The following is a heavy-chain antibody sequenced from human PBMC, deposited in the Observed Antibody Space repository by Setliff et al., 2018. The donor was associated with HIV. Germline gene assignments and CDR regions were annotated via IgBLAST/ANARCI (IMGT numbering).Heavy chain of an antibody. CDR1: GGSFSDYY. CDR2: INHSGST. V-gene: IGHV4-34*01. CDR3: ARDSGYSFGFNYFDY. Sequence: KPSETLSLTCAVYGGSFSDYYWSWIRQPPGKGLEWIGEINHSGSTNYNPSLKSRVTISVDTSKNQFSLKLSSVTAADTAVYYCARDSGYSFGFNYFDYWGQGTLVTVSS. D-gene: IGHD5-18*01. J-gene: IGHJ4*02.